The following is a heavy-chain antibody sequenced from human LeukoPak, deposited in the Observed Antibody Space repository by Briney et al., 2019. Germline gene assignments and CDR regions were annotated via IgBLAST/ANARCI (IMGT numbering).Heavy chain of an antibody. D-gene: IGHD3-9*01. J-gene: IGHJ4*02. Sequence: GGSLRLSCAASGFTFSSYGMHWVRRAPGKGLEWVAVISYDGSNKYYADSVKGRFTISRDNSKNTLYLQMNSLRAEDTAVYYCARAPPTRLRYFDWKEGHFDYWGQGTLVTVSS. CDR1: GFTFSSYG. CDR3: ARAPPTRLRYFDWKEGHFDY. V-gene: IGHV3-30*03. CDR2: ISYDGSNK.